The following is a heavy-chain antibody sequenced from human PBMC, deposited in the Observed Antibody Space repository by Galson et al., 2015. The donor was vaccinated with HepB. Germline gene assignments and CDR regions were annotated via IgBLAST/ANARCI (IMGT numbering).Heavy chain of an antibody. Sequence: SLRLSCAASGFTFSSYWMSWVRQAPGKGLEWVANIKQDGSEKYYVESVKSRFTISSDNAKNSLYLQMSSLRAEDTAVYYCVRGDGQYRSSRFDYWGQGTLVTVSS. CDR3: VRGDGQYRSSRFDY. J-gene: IGHJ4*02. D-gene: IGHD2-2*01. CDR2: IKQDGSEK. V-gene: IGHV3-7*01. CDR1: GFTFSSYW.